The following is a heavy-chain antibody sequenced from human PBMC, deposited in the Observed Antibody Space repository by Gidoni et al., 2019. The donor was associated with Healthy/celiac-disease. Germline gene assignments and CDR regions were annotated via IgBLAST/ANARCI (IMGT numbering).Heavy chain of an antibody. CDR2: ISGSGGRK. CDR1: GFSFSSYA. V-gene: IGHV3-23*01. CDR3: AKVEVNYGDYAGY. D-gene: IGHD4-17*01. J-gene: IGHJ4*02. Sequence: EVQLLESGGGLVQPGGFLRLSCAASGFSFSSYAISWVRQAPGKGLGMVSDISGSGGRKYYEDSVKGRFTISRDNSKNTLYLQMNSLRAEDTAVYYCAKVEVNYGDYAGYWGQGTLVTVSS.